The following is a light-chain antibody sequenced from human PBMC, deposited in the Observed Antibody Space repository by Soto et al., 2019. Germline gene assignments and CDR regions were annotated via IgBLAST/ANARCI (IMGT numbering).Light chain of an antibody. CDR2: DND. CDR3: GTWDSSLSAVV. J-gene: IGLJ2*01. V-gene: IGLV1-51*01. Sequence: QSVLTQPPSVSAAPGQKVTISCSGSSSNIGSNHVSWYQQLPRTDPKLLIYDNDQRPLGIPDRFSGSTSGTSATLGITGLQTGDEADYYCGTWDSSLSAVVFGGGTKVTVL. CDR1: SSNIGSNH.